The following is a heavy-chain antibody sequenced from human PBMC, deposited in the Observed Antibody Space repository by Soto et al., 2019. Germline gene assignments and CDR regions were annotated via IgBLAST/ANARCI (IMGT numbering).Heavy chain of an antibody. J-gene: IGHJ5*02. CDR2: ISSSSSYI. D-gene: IGHD3-16*02. CDR3: ERGYVCLWGSYHSPPFDP. V-gene: IGHV3-21*01. CDR1: GVTFSSYS. Sequence: GGSLRLSCAASGVTFSSYSMNWVRQAPGKGLEWVSSISSSSSYIYYADSVKGRFTISTDNTKNSLYLQMNSLRAEGTALYYTERGYVCLWGSYHSPPFDPWGQGTLVTVSS.